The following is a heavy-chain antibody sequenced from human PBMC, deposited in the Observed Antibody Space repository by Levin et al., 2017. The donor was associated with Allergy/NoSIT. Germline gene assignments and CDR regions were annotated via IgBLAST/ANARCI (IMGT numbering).Heavy chain of an antibody. CDR1: GGTFSSYA. J-gene: IGHJ4*02. Sequence: AASVKVSCKASGGTFSSYAISWVRQAPGQGLEWMGGIIPIFGTANYAQKFQGRVTITADESTSTAYMELSSLRSEDTAVYYCASTSDYYDSSWTPFDYWGQGTLVTVSS. CDR2: IIPIFGTA. D-gene: IGHD3-22*01. V-gene: IGHV1-69*13. CDR3: ASTSDYYDSSWTPFDY.